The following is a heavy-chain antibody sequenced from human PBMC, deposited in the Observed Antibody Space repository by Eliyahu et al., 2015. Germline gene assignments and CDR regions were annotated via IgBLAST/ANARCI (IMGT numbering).Heavy chain of an antibody. CDR1: GFXXXNARMG. CDR2: IFSNDEK. D-gene: IGHD4-17*01. CDR3: ARSDYGDYPYYFDY. Sequence: QVTLKESGPVLVKPTETLTLTCTVXGFXXXNARMGVSWIRQPPGKALXWLAHIFSNDEKSYSTSLKSRLTISKDTSKSQVVLTMTNMDPVDTATYYCARSDYGDYPYYFDYWGQGTLVTVSS. V-gene: IGHV2-26*01. J-gene: IGHJ4*02.